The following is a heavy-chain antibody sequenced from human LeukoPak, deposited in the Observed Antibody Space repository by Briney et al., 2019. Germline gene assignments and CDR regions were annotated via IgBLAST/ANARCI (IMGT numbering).Heavy chain of an antibody. CDR1: GGTFSSYA. D-gene: IGHD3-22*01. V-gene: IGHV1-69*06. Sequence: SVKVSCKASGGTFSSYAISWVRQAPGQGLEWMGGIIPIFGTANYAQKFQGRVTITADKSTSTAYMELSSLRSEDTAVYYCAREDSSGYYLDYWGQGTLVTVSS. J-gene: IGHJ4*02. CDR2: IIPIFGTA. CDR3: AREDSSGYYLDY.